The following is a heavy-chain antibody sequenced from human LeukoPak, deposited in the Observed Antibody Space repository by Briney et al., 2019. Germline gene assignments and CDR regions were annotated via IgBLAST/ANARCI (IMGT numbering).Heavy chain of an antibody. V-gene: IGHV3-23*01. J-gene: IGHJ5*02. CDR2: ISGSGGST. Sequence: GGSLRLSCAASGFTFSSYAMSWVRQAPGKGLEWGSAISGSGGSTYYADSVKGRFTISRANSKNTLYRRMNSLRAEDTAVSYCEKVEIGDFWSGSSAGWFDPWGQGTLVTVSS. D-gene: IGHD3-3*01. CDR3: EKVEIGDFWSGSSAGWFDP. CDR1: GFTFSSYA.